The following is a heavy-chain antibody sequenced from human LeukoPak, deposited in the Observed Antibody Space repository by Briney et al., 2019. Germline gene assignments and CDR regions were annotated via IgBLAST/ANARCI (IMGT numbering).Heavy chain of an antibody. CDR1: GFTFSNYW. D-gene: IGHD4-17*01. CDR2: IKKDGSEK. CDR3: ARHAYGDYLFDY. V-gene: IGHV3-7*05. Sequence: GGSLTLSCAASGFTFSNYWMSWVRQAPGKGLEWVANIKKDGSEKYYVDSVKGRFTISRDKAKSSLYLQTNCPRAEDTAVYYCARHAYGDYLFDYWGEGTLVTVSS. J-gene: IGHJ4*02.